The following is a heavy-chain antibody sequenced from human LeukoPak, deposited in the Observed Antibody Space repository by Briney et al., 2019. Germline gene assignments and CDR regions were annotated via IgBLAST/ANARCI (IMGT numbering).Heavy chain of an antibody. Sequence: PGGSLRLSCAASGFTFDDYAMHWVRQAPGKGLEWVSGISWNSGSIGYADSVKGRFTISRDNAKNSLYLQMNSLRAEDTALYYCAKDLEYSSSWPRSFDIWGQGTMVTVPS. V-gene: IGHV3-9*01. CDR1: GFTFDDYA. CDR3: AKDLEYSSSWPRSFDI. CDR2: ISWNSGSI. D-gene: IGHD6-13*01. J-gene: IGHJ3*02.